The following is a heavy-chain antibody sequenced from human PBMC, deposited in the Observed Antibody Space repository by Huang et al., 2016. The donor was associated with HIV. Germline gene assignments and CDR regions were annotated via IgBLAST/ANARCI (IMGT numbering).Heavy chain of an antibody. D-gene: IGHD2-21*01. CDR2: FAPEHGET. Sequence: QLVQSGAEVKKPGASVKVSCKVSGYTLTELSIHWVRQAPGKGLDWMGGFAPEHGETIYAQNFQGRVTMTEDTSTVTAYMELHSLRPEDTAVYYCAAGYDTYYDIWGQGTMVIASS. J-gene: IGHJ3*02. V-gene: IGHV1-24*01. CDR1: GYTLTELS. CDR3: AAGYDTYYDI.